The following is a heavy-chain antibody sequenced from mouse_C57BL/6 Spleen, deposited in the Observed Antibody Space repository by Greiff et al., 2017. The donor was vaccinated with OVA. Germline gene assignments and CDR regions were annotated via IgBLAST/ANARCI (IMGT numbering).Heavy chain of an antibody. CDR3: TIPAYYSNYVYYFDY. CDR1: GYTFTDYE. J-gene: IGHJ2*01. Sequence: VQLQQSGAELVRPGASVTLSCKASGYTFTDYEMHWVKQTPVPGLEWIRAIDPETGGTAYNQKFKGKAILTADKSSSTAYMELRSLTSEDSAVYYCTIPAYYSNYVYYFDYWGQGTTLTVSS. V-gene: IGHV1-15*01. CDR2: IDPETGGT. D-gene: IGHD2-5*01.